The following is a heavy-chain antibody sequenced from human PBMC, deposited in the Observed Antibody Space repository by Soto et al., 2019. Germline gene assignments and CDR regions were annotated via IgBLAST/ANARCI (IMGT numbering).Heavy chain of an antibody. J-gene: IGHJ6*02. Sequence: PSETLSLTCAVYGGSFSGYYWSWIRQPPGKGLEWIGEINHSGSTNYNPSLKSRVTISVDTSKNQFSLKLSSVTAADTAVYYCARARRLSITMIVGMDVWGQGPTVPVSS. CDR2: INHSGST. CDR3: ARARRLSITMIVGMDV. CDR1: GGSFSGYY. D-gene: IGHD3-22*01. V-gene: IGHV4-34*01.